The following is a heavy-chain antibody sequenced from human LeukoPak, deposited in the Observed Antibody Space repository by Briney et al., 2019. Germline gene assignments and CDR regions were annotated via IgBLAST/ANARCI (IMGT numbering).Heavy chain of an antibody. CDR3: ARVRYDILTGYYPRGAIYFDY. D-gene: IGHD3-9*01. CDR2: INPNSGGT. Sequence: ASVKVSCKASGYTFTGYFVHWVRQAPGQGLEWMGWINPNSGGTNYAQKFQGRVTMTRDTSISTAYMELSRLRSDDTAVYYCARVRYDILTGYYPRGAIYFDYWGQGTLVTVSS. J-gene: IGHJ4*02. V-gene: IGHV1-2*02. CDR1: GYTFTGYF.